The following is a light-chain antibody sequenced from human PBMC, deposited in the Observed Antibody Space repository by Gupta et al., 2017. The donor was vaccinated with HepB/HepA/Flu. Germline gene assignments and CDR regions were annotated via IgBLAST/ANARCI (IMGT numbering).Light chain of an antibody. CDR1: SDHSSFA. V-gene: IGLV4-69*01. CDR2: VNNDGTH. CDR3: QTWGTGMQG. J-gene: IGLJ3*02. Sequence: QLVLTQSPSASASLGASVKLTCTLSSDHSSFAIAWHQQQPEKGPRFLMKVNNDGTHNKGDGIPDRFSGSRSGAARYLTISSLQSEDESYYYCQTWGTGMQGFGGGTKLTVL.